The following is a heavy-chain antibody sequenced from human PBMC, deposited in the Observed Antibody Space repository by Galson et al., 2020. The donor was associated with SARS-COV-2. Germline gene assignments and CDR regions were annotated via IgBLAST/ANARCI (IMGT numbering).Heavy chain of an antibody. V-gene: IGHV6-1*01. Sequence: SQTLSLTCAISGDSVSSNSAARNWIRQSPSRGLEWLGRTYYRSKWYSDYAVSVKSRITINADTSKNQFSLQLNSVIPDDTAVYYCARSPGIAVARTFDYWGPGTLVTVSS. CDR2: TYYRSKWYS. CDR3: ARSPGIAVARTFDY. J-gene: IGHJ4*02. CDR1: GDSVSSNSAA. D-gene: IGHD6-19*01.